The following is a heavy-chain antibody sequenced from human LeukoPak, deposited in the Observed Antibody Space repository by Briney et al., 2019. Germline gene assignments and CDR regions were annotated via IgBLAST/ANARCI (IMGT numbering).Heavy chain of an antibody. V-gene: IGHV3-48*01. J-gene: IGHJ5*02. CDR1: GLTFSTYS. D-gene: IGHD1-14*01. CDR2: VSSDSGTI. CDR3: ARAAQPGFDP. Sequence: GGSLRLSSGASGLTFSTYSMNWVRQAPGKGLEWVSYVSSDSGTIYYADSVKGRFTISRDSAKNSLYLQMNSLRAEDTAVYYCARAAQPGFDPWGQGTLVTVSS.